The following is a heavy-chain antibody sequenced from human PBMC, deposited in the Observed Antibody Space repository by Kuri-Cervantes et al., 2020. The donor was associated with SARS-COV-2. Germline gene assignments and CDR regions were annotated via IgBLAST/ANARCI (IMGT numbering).Heavy chain of an antibody. J-gene: IGHJ6*02. CDR2: ISSSSSYI. Sequence: GGSLRLSCAASGFTFSSYSMNWVRQAPGKGLEWVSSISSSSSYIYYADSVKGRFTISRDNAKNSLYLQMNSLRAEDTAVYYCAGDLGRYSGYDYYYYGMDVWGQGTTVTVSS. V-gene: IGHV3-21*01. D-gene: IGHD5-12*01. CDR3: AGDLGRYSGYDYYYYGMDV. CDR1: GFTFSSYS.